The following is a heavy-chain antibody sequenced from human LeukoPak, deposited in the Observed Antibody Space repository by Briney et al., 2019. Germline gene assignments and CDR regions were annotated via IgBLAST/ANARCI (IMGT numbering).Heavy chain of an antibody. CDR2: IIPILGIA. D-gene: IGHD2-2*01. CDR1: GYTFISYY. V-gene: IGHV1-69*02. CDR3: ASTLPSTSIPIYYYYGMDV. Sequence: SVKVSCKASGYTFISYYMHWVRQAPGQGLEWMGRIIPILGIANYAQKFQGRVTITADKSTSTAYMELSSLRSEDTAVYYCASTLPSTSIPIYYYYGMDVWGQGTTVTVSS. J-gene: IGHJ6*02.